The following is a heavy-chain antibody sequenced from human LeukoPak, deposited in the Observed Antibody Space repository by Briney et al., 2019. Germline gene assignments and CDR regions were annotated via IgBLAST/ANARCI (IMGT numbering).Heavy chain of an antibody. V-gene: IGHV4-34*01. CDR2: INHSGST. CDR1: GGSFSGYY. CDR3: AGEEGRYFDY. J-gene: IGHJ4*02. Sequence: PSETLSLTCAVYGGSFSGYYWSWIRQPPGKGLEWIGEINHSGSTNYNPSLKSRVTISVDTSKNRFSLKLSSVTAADTAVYYCAGEEGRYFDYWGQGTLVTVSS. D-gene: IGHD3-10*01.